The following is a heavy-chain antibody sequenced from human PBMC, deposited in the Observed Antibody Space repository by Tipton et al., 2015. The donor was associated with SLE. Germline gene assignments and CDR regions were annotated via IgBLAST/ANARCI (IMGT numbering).Heavy chain of an antibody. CDR3: ARERLAAVDYNWFDP. D-gene: IGHD6-13*01. Sequence: SLRLSCAASGFTFSHYRLAWVRQAPGKGLEWISSISSSSNFIYYADSLKGRFTISRDNAKNSLYLQMSSLRVEDTAVYYCARERLAAVDYNWFDPWGQGTLVTVSS. V-gene: IGHV3-21*01. CDR1: GFTFSHYR. J-gene: IGHJ5*02. CDR2: ISSSSNFI.